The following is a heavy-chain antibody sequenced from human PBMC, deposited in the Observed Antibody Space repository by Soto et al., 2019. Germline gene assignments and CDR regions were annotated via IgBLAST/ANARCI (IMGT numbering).Heavy chain of an antibody. J-gene: IGHJ5*02. Sequence: SETLSLTCAVYGGSFSDYYWSWIRQPPGKGLEWIGEINHSGSTNYNPSLKSRVTISVDTSKNQFSLKLSSVTAADTAVYYCAREGRYYASGRFWWFDPWGQGTPVPLSS. V-gene: IGHV4-34*01. D-gene: IGHD3-10*01. CDR2: INHSGST. CDR3: AREGRYYASGRFWWFDP. CDR1: GGSFSDYY.